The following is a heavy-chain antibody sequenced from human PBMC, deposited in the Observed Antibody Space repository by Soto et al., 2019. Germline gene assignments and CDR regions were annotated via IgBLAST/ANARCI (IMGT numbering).Heavy chain of an antibody. CDR1: GFTFDDYA. CDR3: AKAYGDFYYYYYYKYV. D-gene: IGHD4-17*01. V-gene: IGHV3-9*01. Sequence: EVQLVESGGGLVQPGRSLRLSCAASGFTFDDYAMHWDRQAPGKGLEWVSGISWNSGSIGYADSVKGRFTISRDNAKNALYLQMNSLRAEDTALYYCAKAYGDFYYYYYYKYVWGKGNTVTV. J-gene: IGHJ6*03. CDR2: ISWNSGSI.